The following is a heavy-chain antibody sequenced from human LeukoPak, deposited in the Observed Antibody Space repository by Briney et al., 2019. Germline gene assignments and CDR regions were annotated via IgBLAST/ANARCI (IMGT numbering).Heavy chain of an antibody. CDR2: IYYSGST. Sequence: SETLSLTCVVSGDSVSSSDYYWGWIRQHPGKGLEWIGYIYYSGSTYYNPSLRSRVTISVDTSKNQFSLKLSSVTAADTAVYYCARLERYFDWLQYYFDYWGQGTLVTVSS. J-gene: IGHJ4*02. CDR3: ARLERYFDWLQYYFDY. D-gene: IGHD3-9*01. V-gene: IGHV4-39*01. CDR1: GDSVSSSDYY.